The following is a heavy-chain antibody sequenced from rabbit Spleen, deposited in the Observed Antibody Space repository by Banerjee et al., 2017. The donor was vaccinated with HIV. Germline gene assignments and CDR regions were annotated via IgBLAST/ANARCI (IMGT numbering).Heavy chain of an antibody. CDR1: GFSFDSGYV. J-gene: IGHJ4*01. D-gene: IGHD4-1*01. V-gene: IGHV1S47*01. Sequence: QEHLEESGGGLVKPGGSLTLTCTASGFSFDSGYVMCWVRQAPGKGLEWIACINSYTGKTVYASWVNGRFTISRSTSLNTVTLQMTRLTAADTATYFCARDLAGGVGWNFNLWGQGTLVTVS. CDR3: ARDLAGGVGWNFNL. CDR2: INSYTGKT.